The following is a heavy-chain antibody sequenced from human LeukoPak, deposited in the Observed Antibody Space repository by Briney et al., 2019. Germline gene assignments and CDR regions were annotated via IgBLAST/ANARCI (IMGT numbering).Heavy chain of an antibody. Sequence: KPGASVNVSCTASGYTFTSYDINWVRQATGQGLEWMGWMNPNSGNTGYAQKFQGRVTITRNTSISTAYMELSSLRSEDTAVYYCARDYYGSEFDYWGQGTLVTVSS. CDR2: MNPNSGNT. J-gene: IGHJ4*02. V-gene: IGHV1-8*03. CDR1: GYTFTSYD. CDR3: ARDYYGSEFDY. D-gene: IGHD3-10*01.